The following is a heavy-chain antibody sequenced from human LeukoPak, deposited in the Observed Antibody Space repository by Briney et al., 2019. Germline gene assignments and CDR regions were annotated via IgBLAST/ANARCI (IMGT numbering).Heavy chain of an antibody. D-gene: IGHD2-15*01. CDR3: ARDRRGGGSYWFDP. CDR2: IYYSGST. CDR1: GGSISSSSYY. Sequence: SETLSLTCTVSGGSISSSSYYWGWIRQPPGKGLEWIGSIYYSGSTYYNPSLKSRVTISVDTSKNQFSLKLSSVTAADTAVYYCARDRRGGGSYWFDPWGQGTLVTVSS. V-gene: IGHV4-39*07. J-gene: IGHJ5*02.